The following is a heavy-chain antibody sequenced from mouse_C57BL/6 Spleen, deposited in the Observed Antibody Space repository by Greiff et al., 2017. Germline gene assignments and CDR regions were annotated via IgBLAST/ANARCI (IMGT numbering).Heavy chain of an antibody. J-gene: IGHJ3*01. CDR2: INPNNGGT. V-gene: IGHV1-26*01. CDR3: ARGDGAWFAY. CDR1: GYTFTDYY. Sequence: VQLQQSGPELVKPGASVKISCKASGYTFTDYYMNWVKQSHGKSLEWIGDINPNNGGTSYNQKFKGKATLTVDKSSSTAYMELRSLTSEDSAVXYCARGDGAWFAYWGQGTLVTVSA. D-gene: IGHD3-3*01.